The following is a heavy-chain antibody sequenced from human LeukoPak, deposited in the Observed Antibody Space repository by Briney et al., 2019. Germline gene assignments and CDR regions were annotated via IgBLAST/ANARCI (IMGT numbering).Heavy chain of an antibody. J-gene: IGHJ6*03. V-gene: IGHV3-21*01. CDR2: ISSSSSYI. Sequence: GGSLRLSCAASGFTFSSYSMNWVRQAPGKGLEWVSSISSSSSYIYYADSVKGRFTISRDNAKNSLYLQMNSLRAEDTAVYYCARDASNIDFAPYFYYMDVWGKGTTVTVSS. D-gene: IGHD3-3*01. CDR3: ARDASNIDFAPYFYYMDV. CDR1: GFTFSSYS.